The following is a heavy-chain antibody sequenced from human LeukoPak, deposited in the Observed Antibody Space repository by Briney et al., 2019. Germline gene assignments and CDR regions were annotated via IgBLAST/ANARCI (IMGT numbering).Heavy chain of an antibody. CDR1: GFTFSSYA. D-gene: IGHD3-3*01. J-gene: IGHJ5*02. Sequence: GGSLRLSCAASGFTFSSYAMSWVRQAPGKGLEWVSAISGSGGSTYYADSVKGRFTISRGNSKNTLYLQMNSLRAEDTAVYYCAKRLYDFWSGYYPNWFDPWGQGTLVTVSS. V-gene: IGHV3-23*01. CDR3: AKRLYDFWSGYYPNWFDP. CDR2: ISGSGGST.